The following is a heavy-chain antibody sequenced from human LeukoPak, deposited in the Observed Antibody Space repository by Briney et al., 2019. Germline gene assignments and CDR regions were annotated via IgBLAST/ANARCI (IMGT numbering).Heavy chain of an antibody. J-gene: IGHJ4*02. CDR3: ARHSSSWYLRKTFDY. CDR2: INHSGST. Sequence: SETLSLTCTVSGYSISSGYYWGWIRQPPGKGLEWIGEINHSGSTNYNPSLKSRVTISVDTSKNQFSLKLSSVTAADTAVYYCARHSSSWYLRKTFDYWGQGTLVTVSS. V-gene: IGHV4-38-2*02. D-gene: IGHD6-13*01. CDR1: GYSISSGYY.